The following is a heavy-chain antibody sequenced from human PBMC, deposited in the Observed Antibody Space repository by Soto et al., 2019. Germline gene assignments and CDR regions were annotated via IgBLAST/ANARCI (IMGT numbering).Heavy chain of an antibody. V-gene: IGHV3-21*01. Sequence: GGSLRLSCAASGFTFGSYAMNWVRQAPGKGLEWVPSISSSSSHIYYADSVKGRFTISRDYAKNSLYLQMNSLRAEDTAVYYCARDFADSYSSSYYYYGMDVWGQGTTVTVSS. CDR3: ARDFADSYSSSYYYYGMDV. CDR2: ISSSSSHI. CDR1: GFTFGSYA. D-gene: IGHD2-15*01. J-gene: IGHJ6*02.